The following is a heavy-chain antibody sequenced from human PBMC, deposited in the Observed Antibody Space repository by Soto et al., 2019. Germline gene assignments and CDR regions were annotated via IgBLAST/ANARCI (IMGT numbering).Heavy chain of an antibody. V-gene: IGHV1-46*01. J-gene: IGHJ4*02. CDR1: GYTFSSYY. Sequence: SVKVSCKASGYTFSSYYMHWVRQAPGQGLERMGIVNPSGGDTSHAQRFQGRVTLTWDTSTSTVYMEMSSMKSEDTAVFYCGVSAFDYWGQGSLVTGSS. D-gene: IGHD3-10*01. CDR3: GVSAFDY. CDR2: VNPSGGDT.